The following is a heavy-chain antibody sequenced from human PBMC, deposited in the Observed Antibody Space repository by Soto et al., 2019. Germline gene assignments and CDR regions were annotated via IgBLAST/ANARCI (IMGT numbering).Heavy chain of an antibody. V-gene: IGHV1-69*06. Sequence: SVKVSCKASGGSLSTNPISWVRQAPGQRLEWMGGTGAGTGPGNHAQKFQGRLTVTADKSTSTVYMELTNLSSEDTADYYCARRGTGGFYRFFDSWGQGTLVTASS. J-gene: IGHJ4*02. D-gene: IGHD2-8*02. CDR3: ARRGTGGFYRFFDS. CDR2: TGAGTGPG. CDR1: GGSLSTNP.